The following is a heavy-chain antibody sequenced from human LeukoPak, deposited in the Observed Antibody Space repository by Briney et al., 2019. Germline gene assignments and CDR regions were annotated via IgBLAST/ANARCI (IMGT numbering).Heavy chain of an antibody. CDR2: IYYSGST. J-gene: IGHJ4*02. Sequence: SETLSLTCTVSGGSISSSSYYWGWIRQPPGKGLEWIGSIYYSGSTYYNPSLKSRVTISVDTSKNQFSLKLSSVTAADTAVYYCARAKSSSWSCHDYWGQGTLVTVSS. V-gene: IGHV4-39*07. D-gene: IGHD6-13*01. CDR1: GGSISSSSYY. CDR3: ARAKSSSWSCHDY.